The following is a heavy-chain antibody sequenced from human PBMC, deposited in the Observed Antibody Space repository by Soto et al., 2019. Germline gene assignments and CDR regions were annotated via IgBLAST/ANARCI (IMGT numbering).Heavy chain of an antibody. V-gene: IGHV3-74*01. CDR3: ARDPAIRTYYYYGMDV. CDR2: INSDGSST. CDR1: GFTFSSYW. J-gene: IGHJ6*02. D-gene: IGHD3-3*02. Sequence: GGSMRLSCAASGFTFSSYWMHWVRKAPGKGLVWVSRINSDGSSTSYADSVKGRFTISRDNAKNTLYLQMNSLRAEDTAVYYCARDPAIRTYYYYGMDVWGQGTTVTVSS.